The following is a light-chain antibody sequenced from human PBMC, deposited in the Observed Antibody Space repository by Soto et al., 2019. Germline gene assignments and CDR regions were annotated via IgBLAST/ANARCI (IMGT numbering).Light chain of an antibody. CDR3: QHFNSYLGT. Sequence: DIQMTQSPSSLSASVGDTVTITCRASQTISVYLNWYQQKPGKAPKLLIYKASSLESGVPSRFSGSGSGTEFTLTISSLQPDDFATYYCQHFNSYLGTFGQGTRLEI. J-gene: IGKJ5*01. CDR2: KAS. V-gene: IGKV1-5*03. CDR1: QTISVY.